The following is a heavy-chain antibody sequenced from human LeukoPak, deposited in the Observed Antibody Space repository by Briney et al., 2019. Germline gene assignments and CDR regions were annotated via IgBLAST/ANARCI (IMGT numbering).Heavy chain of an antibody. J-gene: IGHJ5*02. Sequence: SETLSLTCTVSGGSISSNSYYWGWIRQPPGKGLEWIGSIYSGGSTYYNPSLKSRVTISVDTSKNQFSLKVSSVTAADTAVYYCARQSRNNWFDPWGQGTLVTVSS. CDR3: ARQSRNNWFDP. CDR2: IYSGGST. CDR1: GGSISSNSYY. V-gene: IGHV4-39*01.